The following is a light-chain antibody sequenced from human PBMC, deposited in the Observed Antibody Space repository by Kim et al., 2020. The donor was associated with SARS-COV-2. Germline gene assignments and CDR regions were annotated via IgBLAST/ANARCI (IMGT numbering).Light chain of an antibody. V-gene: IGLV3-19*01. CDR2: GNN. J-gene: IGLJ2*01. Sequence: ALRHTVRTTGQGNSRRSYDASWYQKKPGQAPLLIIFGNNNRPSGTPDRFSGSGSGDTASLTITGAQAEDEADYYCSSRDSSGDQVLFGGGTQLTVL. CDR3: SSRDSSGDQVL. CDR1: SRRSYD.